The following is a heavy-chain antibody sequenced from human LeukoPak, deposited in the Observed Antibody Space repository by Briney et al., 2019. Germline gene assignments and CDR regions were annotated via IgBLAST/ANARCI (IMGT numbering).Heavy chain of an antibody. D-gene: IGHD2-2*01. Sequence: PGGSLRLSCAASGFTFSRYAMSWVRQTPEKGLEWVSVISGSDGSTYYAYSVRGRFTISRDDSGNTLFLQMNSLRAEDTAVYYCARQVSCDTTTCYAGMPPDYWGQGTLVTVSS. J-gene: IGHJ4*02. V-gene: IGHV3-23*01. CDR3: ARQVSCDTTTCYAGMPPDY. CDR2: ISGSDGST. CDR1: GFTFSRYA.